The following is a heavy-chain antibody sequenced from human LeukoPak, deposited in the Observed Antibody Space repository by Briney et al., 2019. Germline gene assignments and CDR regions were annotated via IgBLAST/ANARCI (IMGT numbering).Heavy chain of an antibody. D-gene: IGHD6-13*01. CDR3: ARDGGYSSSSSASFDY. CDR2: IIPIFGTA. CDR1: GGTFSSYA. J-gene: IGHJ4*02. Sequence: SVKVSCKASGGTFSSYAISWVRQAPGQGLEWMGGIIPIFGTANYAQKFQRRVTITADETTRTAYVELSSLRSEVTAVYYCARDGGYSSSSSASFDYWGQGTLVTVSS. V-gene: IGHV1-69*13.